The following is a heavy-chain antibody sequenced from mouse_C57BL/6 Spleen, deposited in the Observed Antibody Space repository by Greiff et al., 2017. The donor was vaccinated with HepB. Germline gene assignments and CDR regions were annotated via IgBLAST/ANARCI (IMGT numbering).Heavy chain of an antibody. D-gene: IGHD2-14*01. CDR1: GFTFSSYG. Sequence: DVKLVESGGDLVKPGGSLKLSCAASGFTFSSYGMSWVRQTPDKRLEWVATISSGGSYTYYPDSVKGRFTISRDNAKNTLYLQMSSLKSEDTAMYYCARQGYDDYFDYWGQGTTLTVSS. CDR3: ARQGYDDYFDY. J-gene: IGHJ2*01. CDR2: ISSGGSYT. V-gene: IGHV5-6*02.